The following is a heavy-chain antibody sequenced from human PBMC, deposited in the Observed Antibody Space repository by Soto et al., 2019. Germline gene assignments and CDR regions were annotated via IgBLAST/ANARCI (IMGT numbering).Heavy chain of an antibody. CDR3: ARNDIVPTYYYGMDV. J-gene: IGHJ6*02. CDR1: GGTFSSYA. Sequence: GASVKVSCKASGGTFSSYAISWVRQAPGQGLEWMGGIIPIFGTANYAQRFQGRVTITADESTSTAYMELSSLRSEDTAVYYCARNDIVPTYYYGMDVWGQGTTVTVSS. CDR2: IIPIFGTA. D-gene: IGHD2-8*01. V-gene: IGHV1-69*13.